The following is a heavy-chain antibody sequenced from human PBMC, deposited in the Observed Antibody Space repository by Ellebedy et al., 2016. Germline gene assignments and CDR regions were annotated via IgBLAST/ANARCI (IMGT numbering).Heavy chain of an antibody. Sequence: GGSLRLSCAASGFTFSSYAMHWVRQAPGKGLEWVAVISYDGSNKYYADSVKGRFTISRDNSKNTLYLQMNSLRAEDTAVYYCARAFAHYGDYPPPYYYYGMDVWGQGTTVTVSS. CDR3: ARAFAHYGDYPPPYYYYGMDV. J-gene: IGHJ6*02. D-gene: IGHD4-17*01. CDR2: ISYDGSNK. V-gene: IGHV3-30-3*01. CDR1: GFTFSSYA.